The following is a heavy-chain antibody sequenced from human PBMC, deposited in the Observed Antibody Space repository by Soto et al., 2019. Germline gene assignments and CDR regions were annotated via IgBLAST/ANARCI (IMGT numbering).Heavy chain of an antibody. J-gene: IGHJ6*02. V-gene: IGHV1-2*04. CDR2: INPNGGVT. CDR3: ARGLRGDSYGGLDA. D-gene: IGHD3-10*01. Sequence: ASVKVSCKASGYTFNIYYIHGVLQSPGQGLEWMGWINPNGGVTDYAQKFQDWVTLTRDTSITTAYMDLSRLKSDDTAVYYCARGLRGDSYGGLDAWGQGTTVTVSS. CDR1: GYTFNIYY.